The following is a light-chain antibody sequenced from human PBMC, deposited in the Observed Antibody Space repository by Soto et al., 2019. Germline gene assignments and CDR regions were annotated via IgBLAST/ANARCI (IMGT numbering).Light chain of an antibody. CDR1: SSDVGGYNY. CDR3: SSYRSRNLGV. Sequence: QSALTQPASVSGSPGQSITISCSGTSSDVGGYNYVSWYQQHPGKAPKLMIYEVSNRPSGVSNRFSGSKSGNTASLTISGLQAEDEADYYCSSYRSRNLGVFGTGTKLTVL. V-gene: IGLV2-14*01. J-gene: IGLJ1*01. CDR2: EVS.